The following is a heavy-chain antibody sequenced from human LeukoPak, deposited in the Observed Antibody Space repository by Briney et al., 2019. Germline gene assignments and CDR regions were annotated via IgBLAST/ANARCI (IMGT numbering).Heavy chain of an antibody. V-gene: IGHV3-7*01. Sequence: GGSLRLSCAASGFTFSSYWMSWVRQAPGKGLEWVANIKQDGSEKYYVDSVKGRFTISRDNAKNSLYLQMNSLRAADTAVYYCARGPGIRSQNWFDPWGQGTLVTVSS. CDR2: IKQDGSEK. CDR3: ARGPGIRSQNWFDP. J-gene: IGHJ5*02. D-gene: IGHD3-10*01. CDR1: GFTFSSYW.